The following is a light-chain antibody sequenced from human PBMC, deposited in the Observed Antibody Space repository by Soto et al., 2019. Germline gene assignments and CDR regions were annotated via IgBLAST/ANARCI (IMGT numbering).Light chain of an antibody. CDR2: KAS. Sequence: DIQMTQSPSTLSASVGDRVTITCRASQTISSWLAWDQQKPGKAPKLLIYKASNLEGGVPSRFSGSGSGTEFNITISSLQPDDFATYYCQQYNTYPLTFGGGTTVEIK. V-gene: IGKV1-5*03. CDR1: QTISSW. CDR3: QQYNTYPLT. J-gene: IGKJ4*01.